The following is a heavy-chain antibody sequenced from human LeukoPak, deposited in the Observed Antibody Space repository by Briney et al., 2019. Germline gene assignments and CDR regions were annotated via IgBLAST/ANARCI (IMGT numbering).Heavy chain of an antibody. J-gene: IGHJ4*02. CDR3: ARDVVAARGSFDY. V-gene: IGHV4-4*07. D-gene: IGHD2-2*01. CDR1: GDSISGFY. Sequence: SVTLSLTCTVSGDSISGFYWSWIRQAAGKGLEWIGHIYTSGSTNYNPSLKSRVTMSVDMSKNQFSLKLRSVTAADTAVYYCARDVVAARGSFDYWGQGTLVTVSS. CDR2: IYTSGST.